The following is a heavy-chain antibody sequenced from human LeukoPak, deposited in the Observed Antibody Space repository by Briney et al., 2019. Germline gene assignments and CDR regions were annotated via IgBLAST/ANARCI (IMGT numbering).Heavy chain of an antibody. Sequence: GGSLRLSCAASGFTFSSYAMHWVRQAPGKGLEWVAVISYDGSNKYYADSVKGRFTISRDNSKNTLYVQMNSLRAEDTAVYYCARDLSRYDFYYYYGMDVWGQGSTVTVSS. J-gene: IGHJ6*02. CDR1: GFTFSSYA. D-gene: IGHD5-12*01. CDR3: ARDLSRYDFYYYYGMDV. V-gene: IGHV3-30*04. CDR2: ISYDGSNK.